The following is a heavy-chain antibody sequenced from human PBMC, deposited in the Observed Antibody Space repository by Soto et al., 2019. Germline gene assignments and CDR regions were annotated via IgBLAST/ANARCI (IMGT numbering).Heavy chain of an antibody. CDR2: IYSGGSA. J-gene: IGHJ4*02. V-gene: IGHV3-53*01. D-gene: IGHD3-3*01. Sequence: XGSLRLSCASSVFSVSSTYMNCVRHSPGKGLEWVSVIYSGGSASYADSVKGRFTISRDNSKNTVYLQMSNMRADDTGVYYCARGEEWGWRHYFELLGQGTLDNVSS. CDR3: ARGEEWGWRHYFEL. CDR1: VFSVSSTY.